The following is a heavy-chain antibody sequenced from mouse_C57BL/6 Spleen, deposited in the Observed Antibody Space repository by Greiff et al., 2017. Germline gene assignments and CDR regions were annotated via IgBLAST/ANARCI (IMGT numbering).Heavy chain of an antibody. J-gene: IGHJ2*01. CDR1: GFSLTSYG. D-gene: IGHD2-5*01. CDR2: IWSGGST. CDR3: ARGGYYSNPYYFDY. Sequence: QVQLQQSGPGLVQPSQSLSITCTVSGFSLTSYGVHWVRQSPGKGLEWLGVIWSGGSTDCNAAFISRLSISKDNSKSQVFFKMNSLQADDTAIYYCARGGYYSNPYYFDYWGQGTTLTVSS. V-gene: IGHV2-2*01.